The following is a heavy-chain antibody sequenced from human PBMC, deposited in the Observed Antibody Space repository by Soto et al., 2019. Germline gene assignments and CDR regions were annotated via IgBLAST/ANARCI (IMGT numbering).Heavy chain of an antibody. CDR2: IYPDDSDT. CDR3: ARGKYGSPRGGWDV. J-gene: IGHJ4*02. Sequence: GESLKISCKGSGYSFTTFWIAWVRQMPGKGLEWMGTIYPDDSDTRYSPSFQGQVTISADKSIQTAYLQWGSLKASDSALYYWARGKYGSPRGGWDVWGQGTPVPVSS. D-gene: IGHD2-15*01. CDR1: GYSFTTFW. V-gene: IGHV5-51*01.